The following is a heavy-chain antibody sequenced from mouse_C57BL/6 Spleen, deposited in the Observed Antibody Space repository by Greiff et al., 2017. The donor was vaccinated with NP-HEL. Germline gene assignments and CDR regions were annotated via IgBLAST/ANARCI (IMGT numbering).Heavy chain of an antibody. Sequence: QVHVKQPGAELVKPGASVKVSCKASGYTFTSYWMHWVKQRPGQGLEWIGRIHPSDSDTNYNQKFKGKATLTVDRSSSTAYMQLSSLTSEDSAVYYCAISESYYAMDYWGQGTSVTVSS. CDR2: IHPSDSDT. CDR3: AISESYYAMDY. J-gene: IGHJ4*01. CDR1: GYTFTSYW. V-gene: IGHV1-74*01.